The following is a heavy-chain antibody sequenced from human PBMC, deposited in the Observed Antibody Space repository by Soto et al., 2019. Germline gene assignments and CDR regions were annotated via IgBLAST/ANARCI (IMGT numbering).Heavy chain of an antibody. V-gene: IGHV3-23*01. D-gene: IGHD6-19*01. J-gene: IGHJ4*02. CDR3: AKDGHWLDVLLDS. CDR1: GFTFSNSA. CDR2: ISAAGRSA. Sequence: EVQLLESGGGLVQPGGSLRLSCTASGFTFSNSAMTWVRQAPGKGLEWVSIISAAGRSAYHADSVKGRFTISRDNSKNTLYLRMTSLRAEDTAVYYCAKDGHWLDVLLDSWGQGTLCTVSS.